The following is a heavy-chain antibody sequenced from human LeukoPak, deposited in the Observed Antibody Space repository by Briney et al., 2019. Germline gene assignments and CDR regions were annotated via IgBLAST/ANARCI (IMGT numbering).Heavy chain of an antibody. J-gene: IGHJ4*02. V-gene: IGHV3-23*01. CDR1: GFTFSSYS. Sequence: HPGGSLRLSCAASGFTFSSYSMNWVRQAPGKGLEWVSAISGSGGSTYYADSVKGRFTISRDNSKNTLYLQMNSLRAEDTAVYYCAKVRGPMVRGVIIGDVDYWGQGTLVTVSS. CDR2: ISGSGGST. D-gene: IGHD3-10*01. CDR3: AKVRGPMVRGVIIGDVDY.